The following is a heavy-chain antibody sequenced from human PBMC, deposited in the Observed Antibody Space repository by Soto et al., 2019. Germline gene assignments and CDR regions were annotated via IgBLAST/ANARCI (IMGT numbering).Heavy chain of an antibody. CDR2: IYYSGST. CDR1: GGSISSGDYY. CDR3: ARELVVVHRFDY. Sequence: SETLSLTCTVSGGSISSGDYYWSWIRQPPGKGLEWIGYIYYSGSTYYNPSLKSRVTISVDTSKNQFSLKLSSVTAADTAVYYCARELVVVHRFDYWGQGTLVTVSS. J-gene: IGHJ4*02. D-gene: IGHD3-22*01. V-gene: IGHV4-30-4*01.